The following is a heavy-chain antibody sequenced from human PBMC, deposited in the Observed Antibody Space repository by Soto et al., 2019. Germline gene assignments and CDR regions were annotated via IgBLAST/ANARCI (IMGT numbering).Heavy chain of an antibody. J-gene: IGHJ6*02. V-gene: IGHV1-69*06. CDR3: ASKKAYYSSGIQPYYYYGMDV. Sequence: GASVKVSCKASGGTFSSYAISWVRQAPGQGLEWMGGIIPIFGTANYAQKFQGRVTITADKSTSTAYMELSSLRSEDTAVYYCASKKAYYSSGIQPYYYYGMDVWGQGTTVTVSS. D-gene: IGHD3-10*01. CDR1: GGTFSSYA. CDR2: IIPIFGTA.